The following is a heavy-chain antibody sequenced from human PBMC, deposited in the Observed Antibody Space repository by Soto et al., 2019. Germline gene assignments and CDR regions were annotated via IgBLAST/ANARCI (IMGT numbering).Heavy chain of an antibody. Sequence: SETLSLTCTVSGGSISSYYWSWIRQPPGKGLEWIGYIYYSGSTNYNPSLKSRVTISVDTSKNQFSLKLSSVTAADTAVYYCARHPSKRGALDYWGQGTLVTVSS. V-gene: IGHV4-59*08. CDR2: IYYSGST. D-gene: IGHD3-16*02. CDR1: GGSISSYY. J-gene: IGHJ4*02. CDR3: ARHPSKRGALDY.